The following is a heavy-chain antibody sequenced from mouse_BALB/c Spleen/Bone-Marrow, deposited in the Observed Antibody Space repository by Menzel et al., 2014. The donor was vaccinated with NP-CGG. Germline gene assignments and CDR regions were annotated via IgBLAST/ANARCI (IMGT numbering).Heavy chain of an antibody. Sequence: VKLLESGAELMKPGASVKISCKATGYTFSSYWIEWVKQRPGHGLEWIGEILPGSGSTNYNEKFKGKATFTADTSSNTAYMQLGSLTSEDSAVYYCAREGRYDGFAYWGQGTLVTVSA. V-gene: IGHV1-9*01. J-gene: IGHJ3*01. D-gene: IGHD2-14*01. CDR3: AREGRYDGFAY. CDR1: GYTFSSYW. CDR2: ILPGSGST.